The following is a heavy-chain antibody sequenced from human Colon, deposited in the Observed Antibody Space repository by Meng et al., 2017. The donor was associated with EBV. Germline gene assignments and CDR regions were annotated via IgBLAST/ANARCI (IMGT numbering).Heavy chain of an antibody. CDR1: XGSISSGGYY. Sequence: QVQLPESGPGLVKPSPXPPLLRHVSXGSISSGGYYWSWIRQHPGKGLEWIGYIYYSGSTYYNPSLKSRVTISVDTSKNQLSLKLSSMTAADTAVYYCARYVFDSSSLYSNWFDPWGQGTLVTVSS. CDR3: ARYVFDSSSLYSNWFDP. J-gene: IGHJ5*02. CDR2: IYYSGST. D-gene: IGHD3-22*01. V-gene: IGHV4-31*03.